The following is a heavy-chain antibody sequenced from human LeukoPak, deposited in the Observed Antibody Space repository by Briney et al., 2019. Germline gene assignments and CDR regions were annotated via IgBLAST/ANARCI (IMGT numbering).Heavy chain of an antibody. V-gene: IGHV4-38-2*02. CDR3: ARDIFSGSSWYVGY. J-gene: IGHJ4*02. CDR2: IHHSGST. CDR1: GYSISSDSY. Sequence: PSETLSLTCTVSGYSISSDSYWGWVRQPPGKGLEWIGGIHHSGSTYYNPSLKGRVIISVDTSRNQFSLRLSSVTAADTAQYFCARDIFSGSSWYVGYWGQGTLVTVSS. D-gene: IGHD6-13*01.